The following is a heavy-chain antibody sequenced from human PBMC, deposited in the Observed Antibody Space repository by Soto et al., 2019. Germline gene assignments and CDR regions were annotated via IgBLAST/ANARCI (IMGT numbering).Heavy chain of an antibody. CDR1: GFTFSSYA. J-gene: IGHJ6*02. CDR2: ISYDGSNK. CDR3: ARDMERLLWFGELSRPALYYYYGMDV. Sequence: GGSLRLSCAASGFTFSSYAMHWVRQAPGKGLEWVAVISYDGSNKYYADSVKGRFTISRDNSKNTLYLQMNSLRAEDTAVYYCARDMERLLWFGELSRPALYYYYGMDVWGQGTTVTVSS. D-gene: IGHD3-10*01. V-gene: IGHV3-30-3*01.